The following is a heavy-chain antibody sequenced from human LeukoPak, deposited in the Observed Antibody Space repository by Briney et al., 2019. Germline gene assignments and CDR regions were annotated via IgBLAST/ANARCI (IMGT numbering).Heavy chain of an antibody. Sequence: SETLSLTCTVSGGSISSSSYYWGWIRQPPGKGLEWIGSIYYSGSTYYNPSLKSRVTISVDTSKNQFSLKLSSVTAADTAVYYCARDIVGAPYFDYWGQGTLVTVSS. V-gene: IGHV4-39*07. CDR3: ARDIVGAPYFDY. CDR1: GGSISSSSYY. D-gene: IGHD1-26*01. CDR2: IYYSGST. J-gene: IGHJ4*02.